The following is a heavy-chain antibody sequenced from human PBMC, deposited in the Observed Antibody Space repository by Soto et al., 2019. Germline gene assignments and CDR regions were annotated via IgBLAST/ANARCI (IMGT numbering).Heavy chain of an antibody. Sequence: QVQLVQSGAEVKKPGASVKVSCKASGYTFTSYYMHWVRQAPGQGLEWMGIINPSGGSTSYAQKFQGRVTMTRDTSTSTVYMELSSLRSEDTAVYYCDRSLRLLVADYYYMDVWGKGTTVTVSS. D-gene: IGHD2-21*01. V-gene: IGHV1-46*03. J-gene: IGHJ6*03. CDR3: DRSLRLLVADYYYMDV. CDR2: INPSGGST. CDR1: GYTFTSYY.